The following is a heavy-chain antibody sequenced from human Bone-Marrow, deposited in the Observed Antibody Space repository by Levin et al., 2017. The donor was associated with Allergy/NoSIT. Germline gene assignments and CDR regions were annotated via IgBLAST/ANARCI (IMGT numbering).Heavy chain of an antibody. CDR1: GFTFSSYS. J-gene: IGHJ4*02. CDR2: ITTGSRTI. Sequence: GGSLRLSCAASGFTFSSYSMNWVRQAPGKGLEWISYITTGSRTIYYADSVKGRFTISRDNAKNSLFLQMNSLRAEDTAVYYCARDSTAWNTAYFFDYWGQGTLVTVSS. D-gene: IGHD6-19*01. CDR3: ARDSTAWNTAYFFDY. V-gene: IGHV3-48*04.